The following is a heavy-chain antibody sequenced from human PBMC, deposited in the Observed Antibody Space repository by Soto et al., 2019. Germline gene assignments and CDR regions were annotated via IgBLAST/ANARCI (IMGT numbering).Heavy chain of an antibody. CDR1: GGTFSSYA. D-gene: IGHD1-26*01. CDR3: ARDRVGATSGEVYYYYYYGMDV. J-gene: IGHJ6*02. CDR2: IIPIFGTA. V-gene: IGHV1-69*01. Sequence: QVQLVQSGAEVKKPGSSVKVSCKASGGTFSSYAIGWVRQAPGQGLEWMGGIIPIFGTANYAQKFQGRVTITADESTSTAYMELSSLRSEDTAVYYCARDRVGATSGEVYYYYYYGMDVWGQGTTVTVSS.